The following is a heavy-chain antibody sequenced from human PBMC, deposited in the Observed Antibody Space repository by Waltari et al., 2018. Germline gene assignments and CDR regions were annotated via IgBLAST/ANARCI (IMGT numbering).Heavy chain of an antibody. Sequence: GSFSGYYWSWIRQPPGKGLEWIGEINHSGSTNYNPSLKSRVTISVDTSKNQFSLKLSSVTAADTAVYYCARGIGITIFGVVSRNSYYYGMDVWGQGTTVTVSS. J-gene: IGHJ6*02. CDR1: GSFSGYY. V-gene: IGHV4-34*01. D-gene: IGHD3-3*01. CDR2: INHSGST. CDR3: ARGIGITIFGVVSRNSYYYGMDV.